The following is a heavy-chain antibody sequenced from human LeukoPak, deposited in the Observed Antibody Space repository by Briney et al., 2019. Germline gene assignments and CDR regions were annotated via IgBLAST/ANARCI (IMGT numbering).Heavy chain of an antibody. CDR2: IYYSGST. Sequence: SETLSLTCTVSGGSISSSSYYWGWIRQPPGKGLEWIGSIYYSGSTYYNPSLKSRAPISVDTSKNPFSLKLSSVTAADTAVYYCARGRSYYDFWSGYLYYYYMDVWGKGTTVTVSS. V-gene: IGHV4-39*07. D-gene: IGHD3-3*01. CDR3: ARGRSYYDFWSGYLYYYYMDV. CDR1: GGSISSSSYY. J-gene: IGHJ6*03.